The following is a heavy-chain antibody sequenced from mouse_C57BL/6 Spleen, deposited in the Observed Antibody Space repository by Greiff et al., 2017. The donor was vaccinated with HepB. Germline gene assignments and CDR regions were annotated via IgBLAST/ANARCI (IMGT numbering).Heavy chain of an antibody. CDR2: IYPGDGDT. CDR1: GYAFSSSW. D-gene: IGHD1-1*01. V-gene: IGHV1-82*01. Sequence: VKLVESGPELVKPGASVKISCKASGYAFSSSWMNWVKQRPGKGLEWIGRIYPGDGDTNYNGKFKGKATLTADKSSSTAYMQLSSLTSEDSAVYFCARSQIYYGSSYPFAYWGQGTLVTVSA. CDR3: ARSQIYYGSSYPFAY. J-gene: IGHJ3*01.